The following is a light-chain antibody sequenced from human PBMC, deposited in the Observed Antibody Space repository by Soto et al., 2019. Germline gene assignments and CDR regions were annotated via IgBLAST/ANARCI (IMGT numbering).Light chain of an antibody. CDR2: GNS. Sequence: QTVVTQPPSVSGAPGQRVTISCTGSSSNIGAGYDVHWYQQLPGTAPKFLIYGNSNRPSGVPDRFSGSKSGTSASLAITGLQAGDEADYYCQSYDSSLSGSVFGGGTKLTVL. CDR1: SSNIGAGYD. J-gene: IGLJ3*02. V-gene: IGLV1-40*01. CDR3: QSYDSSLSGSV.